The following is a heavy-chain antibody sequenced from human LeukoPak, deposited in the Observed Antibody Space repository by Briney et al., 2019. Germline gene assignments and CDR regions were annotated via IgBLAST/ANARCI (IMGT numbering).Heavy chain of an antibody. V-gene: IGHV3-30*18. CDR1: GFTFNSYG. D-gene: IGHD3-22*01. Sequence: GRSLRLSCAASGFTFNSYGMHWVRQAPGKGLEWVAVISYDGSNKYYTDSVKGRFTISRDNSKNTLYLQMNSLRTEDTAIYYCAKEDVVVITIRYFQHWGQGTLVTVSS. J-gene: IGHJ1*01. CDR2: ISYDGSNK. CDR3: AKEDVVVITIRYFQH.